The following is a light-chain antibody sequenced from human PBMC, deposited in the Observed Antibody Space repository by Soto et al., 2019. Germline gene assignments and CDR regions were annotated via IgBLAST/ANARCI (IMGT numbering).Light chain of an antibody. J-gene: IGKJ1*01. CDR2: GAS. Sequence: EIVMTQSPATLSLSTGERATLSCRASQSVSTNVAWYQQKPGQALRLLMYGASTRAAGIPDRFSGSGSGTDFTLTISRLEPEDFAVYYCQQYGSSPWTFGQRTKVDIK. CDR3: QQYGSSPWT. V-gene: IGKV3-20*01. CDR1: QSVSTN.